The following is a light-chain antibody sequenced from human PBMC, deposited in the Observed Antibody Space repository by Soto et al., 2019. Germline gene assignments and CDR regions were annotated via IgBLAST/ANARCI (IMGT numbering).Light chain of an antibody. J-gene: IGLJ1*01. CDR3: SSYTSTSTPCV. Sequence: QSALTQPASVSGSPGQSITTSCTGTSSDVGGYNYVSWYQLHPGKAPKLIIYEVSHRPSGASNHFSGYKSGNTASLTISGLQAEDEADYYCSSYTSTSTPCVFGTGTKVTV. CDR2: EVS. V-gene: IGLV2-14*01. CDR1: SSDVGGYNY.